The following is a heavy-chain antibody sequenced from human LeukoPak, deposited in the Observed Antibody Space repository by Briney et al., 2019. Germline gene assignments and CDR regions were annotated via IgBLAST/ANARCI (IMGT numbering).Heavy chain of an antibody. J-gene: IGHJ4*02. CDR3: ARDGNWNPCDY. CDR2: IWFDGGLT. Sequence: PGGSLRLSCVASGFSFSSFGMHWVRQAPGKGLEWVAVIWFDGGLTYYADSVKGRFTISRDNSKNTLYLQMNSLRADDTAVYYCARDGNWNPCDYWGQGTLVTVSS. V-gene: IGHV3-33*01. CDR1: GFSFSSFG. D-gene: IGHD1-1*01.